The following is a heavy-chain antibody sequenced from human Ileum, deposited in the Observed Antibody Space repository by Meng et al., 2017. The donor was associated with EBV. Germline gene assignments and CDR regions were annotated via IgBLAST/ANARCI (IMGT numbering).Heavy chain of an antibody. J-gene: IGHJ4*02. CDR3: ARGRFSTVLYYLDY. CDR2: IHYIGST. D-gene: IGHD3-16*01. CDR1: TGSINSGGYY. V-gene: IGHV4-30-4*01. Sequence: QVLLQESGPGLVESSQTLSLTCAVSTGSINSGGYYWSWIRQPPGKGLEWIGYIHYIGSTYYNASLKSRLTISLDTANQFSLQLNSVTAADTAIYYCARGRFSTVLYYLDYWGPGILVTVSS.